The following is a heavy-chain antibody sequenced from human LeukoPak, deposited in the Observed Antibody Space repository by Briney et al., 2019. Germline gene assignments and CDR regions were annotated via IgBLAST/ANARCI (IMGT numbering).Heavy chain of an antibody. D-gene: IGHD3-3*02. CDR2: IYYSGNT. J-gene: IGHJ3*02. Sequence: PSETLSLTCTVSRGSISSGGYYWSWIRQHPGKGLEWIGYIYYSGNTYYNPSLKSRVTISVDTSKNQFSLKLSSVTAADTAVYFCARVARVDRAFDIWGQGTMVTVSA. CDR1: RGSISSGGYY. V-gene: IGHV4-31*03. CDR3: ARVARVDRAFDI.